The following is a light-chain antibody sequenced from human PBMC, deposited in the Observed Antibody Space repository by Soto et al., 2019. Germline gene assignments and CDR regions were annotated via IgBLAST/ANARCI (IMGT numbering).Light chain of an antibody. CDR2: EGS. J-gene: IGLJ3*02. CDR1: SSDVGSFHL. CDR3: CSYAGSSTGV. V-gene: IGLV2-23*01. Sequence: QSALTQPASVSGSPGQSITISCTGTSSDVGSFHLVSWYQQHPGKAPKVMIYEGSKRPSGASNRFSGSKSGNTASLTISGLQAADEADYYCCSYAGSSTGVFGGGTKLTVL.